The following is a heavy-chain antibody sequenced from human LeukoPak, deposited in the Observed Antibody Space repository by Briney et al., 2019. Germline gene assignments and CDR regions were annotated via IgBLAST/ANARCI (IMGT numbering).Heavy chain of an antibody. J-gene: IGHJ6*02. D-gene: IGHD6-19*01. CDR1: GFTFSDYY. Sequence: GGSLRLSCAASGFTFSDYYMSWIRQAPGKGLEWVSYISSSSSTIYYADSVKGRFTISRDNAKNSLYLQMNSLRAEDTAVYYCARELAVAPYGMDVWGQGTTVTVSS. V-gene: IGHV3-11*04. CDR3: ARELAVAPYGMDV. CDR2: ISSSSSTI.